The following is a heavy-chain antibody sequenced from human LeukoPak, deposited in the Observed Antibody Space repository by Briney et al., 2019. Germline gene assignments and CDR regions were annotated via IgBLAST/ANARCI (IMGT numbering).Heavy chain of an antibody. D-gene: IGHD3-10*01. J-gene: IGHJ1*01. CDR3: AKDRIVISFGDVSKH. CDR2: ISHDESTK. Sequence: GGSLRLSSAASGFIFSGYGIHRVRQAPGKGLEWVALISHDESTKHYADSVKGRFTISRDNSKNTLYLQMNNLRVEDTAVYYCAKDRIVISFGDVSKHWGQGTLVTVSS. V-gene: IGHV3-30*18. CDR1: GFIFSGYG.